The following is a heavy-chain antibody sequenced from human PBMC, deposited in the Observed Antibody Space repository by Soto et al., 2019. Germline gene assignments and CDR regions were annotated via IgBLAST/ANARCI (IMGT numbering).Heavy chain of an antibody. CDR1: GFSLSNARMG. J-gene: IGHJ4*02. CDR2: IFSNDEK. V-gene: IGHV2-26*01. D-gene: IGHD2-15*01. Sequence: QVTLKESGPVLVKPTETLTLTCTVSGFSLSNARMGVSWIRQPPGKALEWLAHIFSNDEKSYSTSLKSRLTISKDTSKSQVVLTMTNMDPVDTATDYCARTYCSGGSCYSDYGGQGTLVTVSS. CDR3: ARTYCSGGSCYSDY.